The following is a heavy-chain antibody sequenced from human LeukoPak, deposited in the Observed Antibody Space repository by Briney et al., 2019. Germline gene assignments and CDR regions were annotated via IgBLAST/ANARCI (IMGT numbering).Heavy chain of an antibody. CDR2: IYPGDSDT. Sequence: GESLKISCKGSGYSFTSYWIGWVRQMLGKGLEWMGIIYPGDSDTRYSPSFQGQVTISADKSISTAYLQWSSLKASDTAMYYCARLGYFDWLPRGWFDPWGQGTLVTVSS. J-gene: IGHJ5*02. CDR3: ARLGYFDWLPRGWFDP. D-gene: IGHD3-9*01. V-gene: IGHV5-51*01. CDR1: GYSFTSYW.